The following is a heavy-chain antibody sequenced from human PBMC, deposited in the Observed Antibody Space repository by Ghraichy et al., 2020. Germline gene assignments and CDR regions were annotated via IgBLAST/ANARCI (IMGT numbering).Heavy chain of an antibody. D-gene: IGHD2-15*01. CDR2: ISSSSSYI. CDR1: GFTFSSYS. CDR3: ARDQTVVVAATPYFDY. Sequence: GGSLRLPCAASGFTFSSYSMNWVRQAPGKGLEWVSSISSSSSYIYYADSVKGRFTISRDNAKNSLYLQMNSLRAEDTAVYYCARDQTVVVAATPYFDYWGQGTLVTVSS. V-gene: IGHV3-21*01. J-gene: IGHJ4*02.